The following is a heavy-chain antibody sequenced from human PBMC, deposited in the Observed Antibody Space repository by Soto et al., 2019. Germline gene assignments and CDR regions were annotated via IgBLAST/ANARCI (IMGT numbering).Heavy chain of an antibody. Sequence: SLRLSCAASGFTFSSYSMNWVRQAPGKGLEWISYISTTSSSIYYADSVKGRFTISRDNAKNSLFLQMNSLRDEDTAVYYCARKGVAFDYWGQGALVTVSS. J-gene: IGHJ4*02. D-gene: IGHD3-3*01. CDR2: ISTTSSSI. V-gene: IGHV3-48*02. CDR1: GFTFSSYS. CDR3: ARKGVAFDY.